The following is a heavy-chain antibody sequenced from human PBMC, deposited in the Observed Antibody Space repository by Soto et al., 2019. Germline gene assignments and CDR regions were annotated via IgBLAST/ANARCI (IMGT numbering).Heavy chain of an antibody. CDR1: GFTFSSYS. Sequence: PGGSLRLSCAASGFTFSSYSMNWVRQAPGKGLEWASSISSSSSYIYYADSVKGRFTIPRDNAKNSLYLQMNSLRAEDTAVYYCARDYSSGWNDGMDVWGQGTTVTVSS. J-gene: IGHJ6*02. CDR3: ARDYSSGWNDGMDV. D-gene: IGHD6-19*01. V-gene: IGHV3-21*01. CDR2: ISSSSSYI.